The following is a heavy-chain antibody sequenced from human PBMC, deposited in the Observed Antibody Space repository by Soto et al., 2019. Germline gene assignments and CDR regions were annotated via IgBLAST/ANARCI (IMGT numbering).Heavy chain of an antibody. V-gene: IGHV3-49*03. J-gene: IGHJ6*02. Sequence: GGSLRLSCTASGFTFGDYAMSWFRQAPGKGLEWVGFIRSKAYGGTTEYAASVKGRFTISRDDSKSIAYLQMNSLKTEDTAVYYCTRGIRKENYYYYGMDVWGQGTTVTVSS. CDR3: TRGIRKENYYYYGMDV. CDR2: IRSKAYGGTT. CDR1: GFTFGDYA.